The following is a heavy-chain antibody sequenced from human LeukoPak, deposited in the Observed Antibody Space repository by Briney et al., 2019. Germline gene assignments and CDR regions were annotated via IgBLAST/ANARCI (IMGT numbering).Heavy chain of an antibody. D-gene: IGHD1-26*01. CDR3: ATEEWELLRSLVY. CDR2: ISGSGGST. CDR1: GFTFSTYV. V-gene: IGHV3-23*01. Sequence: GGSLRLSCAASGFTFSTYVMSWVRQAPGKGLEWVSGISGSGGSTYYADSVKGRFTISRDNSKNTLHLQMNSLRVEDTAIYYCATEEWELLRSLVYWGQGTLVTVSS. J-gene: IGHJ4*02.